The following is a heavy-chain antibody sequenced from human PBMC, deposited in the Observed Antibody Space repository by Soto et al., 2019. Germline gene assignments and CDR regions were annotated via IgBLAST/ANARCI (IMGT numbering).Heavy chain of an antibody. CDR3: ARSGLRENVFDF. V-gene: IGHV4-59*01. J-gene: IGHJ3*01. CDR2: IYYSGST. CDR1: GGSISSYY. Sequence: PSETLSLTCTVSGGSISSYYWSWIRQPPGKGLEWIGYIYYSGSTNYNPSLKSRVTISVDTSKNQFSLKLSSVTAADTAVYYCARSGLRENVFDFWGQGTMVPGSS.